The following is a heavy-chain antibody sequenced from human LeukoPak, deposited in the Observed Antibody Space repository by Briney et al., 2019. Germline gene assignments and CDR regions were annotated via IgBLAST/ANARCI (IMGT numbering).Heavy chain of an antibody. CDR1: GGSIISGAYY. D-gene: IGHD4-23*01. Sequence: SETLSLTCTVSGGSIISGAYYWSWIRQHPGKGLERIAYVHYSGSTYYNLSLKSRFTISVDTSQNQFSLKLRSVTAADPAVYYCAGDSGNSAFDYWGQGTLVTVSS. CDR2: VHYSGST. J-gene: IGHJ4*02. V-gene: IGHV4-31*03. CDR3: AGDSGNSAFDY.